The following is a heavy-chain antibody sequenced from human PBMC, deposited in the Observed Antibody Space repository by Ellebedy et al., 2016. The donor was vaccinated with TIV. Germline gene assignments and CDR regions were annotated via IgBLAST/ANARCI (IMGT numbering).Heavy chain of an antibody. D-gene: IGHD4-17*01. CDR2: ICGSGGST. V-gene: IGHV3-23*01. CDR3: AKDGGSGDYDDY. CDR1: GFSFSSYS. Sequence: GGSLRLXCAASGFSFSSYSMNWVRQAPGKWLEWVSAICGSGGSTYYAGSVKGRFTISRDNSKNTLYLQMNSLRAEDTAVYYCAKDGGSGDYDDYWGQGTLVTVSS. J-gene: IGHJ4*02.